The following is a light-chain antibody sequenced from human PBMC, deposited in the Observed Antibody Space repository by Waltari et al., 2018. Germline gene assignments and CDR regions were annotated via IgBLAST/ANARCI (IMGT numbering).Light chain of an antibody. CDR2: KAS. CDR3: QQYNSHST. V-gene: IGKV1-5*03. J-gene: IGKJ2*01. CDR1: QSISSW. Sequence: DIQMTQSPSTLSASVGDRVTITCRASQSISSWLAWYQQKPGTAPKLLIYKASNLESGVPSRFSGFGSGTEFTLIISSLQPDDLATYYCQQYNSHSTFGQGTKLEIK.